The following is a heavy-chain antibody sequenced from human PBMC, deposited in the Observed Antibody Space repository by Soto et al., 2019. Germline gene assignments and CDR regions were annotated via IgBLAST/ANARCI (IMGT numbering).Heavy chain of an antibody. CDR1: GFTFSSYS. V-gene: IGHV3-48*01. Sequence: SLRLSCAASGFTFSSYSMNWVRQAPGKGLEGVSYISSSSSTIYYADSVKGRFTISRDNAKNSLYLQMNSLRAEDTAVYYCARESRFLQWLSLNWFDPWGQGTLVTVSS. D-gene: IGHD3-3*01. CDR3: ARESRFLQWLSLNWFDP. CDR2: ISSSSSTI. J-gene: IGHJ5*02.